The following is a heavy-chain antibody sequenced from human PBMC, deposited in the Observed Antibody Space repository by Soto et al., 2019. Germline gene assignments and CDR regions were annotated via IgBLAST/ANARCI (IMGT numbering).Heavy chain of an antibody. V-gene: IGHV3-23*01. CDR2: ISGSGGST. Sequence: GGSLRLSCAASGFTFSSYAMSWVRQAPGKGLEWVSAISGSGGSTYYADSVKGRFTISRDNSKNTLYLQMNSLRAEDTAVYYCAKDPDTAMVTGRYFDYWGQGTLVTVSS. D-gene: IGHD5-18*01. CDR1: GFTFSSYA. J-gene: IGHJ4*02. CDR3: AKDPDTAMVTGRYFDY.